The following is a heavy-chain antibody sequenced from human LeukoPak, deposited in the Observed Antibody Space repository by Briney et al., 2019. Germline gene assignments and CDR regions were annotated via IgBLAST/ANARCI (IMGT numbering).Heavy chain of an antibody. CDR2: ISAYNGNT. V-gene: IGHV1-18*01. CDR3: ATEAGHYYFDY. Sequence: ASVKVSCKASGYTFTSYGISWVRQAPGQGLEWMGWISAYNGNTNYAQKFQGRVTMTEDTSTDTAYMELSSLRSEDTAVYYCATEAGHYYFDYWGQGTPVTVSS. CDR1: GYTFTSYG. J-gene: IGHJ4*02.